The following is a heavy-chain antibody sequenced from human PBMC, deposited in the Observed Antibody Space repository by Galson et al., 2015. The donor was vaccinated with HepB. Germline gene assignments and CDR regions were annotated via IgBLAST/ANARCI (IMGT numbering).Heavy chain of an antibody. V-gene: IGHV3-30-3*01. J-gene: IGHJ4*02. CDR3: SREMNPHNWNDIVDS. D-gene: IGHD1-20*01. CDR1: GFTFSNYA. Sequence: SLRLSCAASGFTFSNYAMHWVRQAPGKGLEWVAVISYDGNNDYYADSVKGRFTVSRDASKNTLYLQMNSLRAEDTAVYFCSREMNPHNWNDIVDSWGQGTLVTVSS. CDR2: ISYDGNND.